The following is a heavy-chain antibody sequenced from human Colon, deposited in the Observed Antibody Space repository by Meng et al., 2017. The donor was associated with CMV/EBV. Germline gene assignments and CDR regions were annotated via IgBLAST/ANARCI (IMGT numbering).Heavy chain of an antibody. CDR3: ARTFGSHASDI. J-gene: IGHJ3*02. CDR1: GFTFSSYA. CDR2: ISGSGGST. V-gene: IGHV3-23*01. D-gene: IGHD3-16*01. Sequence: GESLKISCAASGFTFSSYAMSWVRQAPGKGLEWVSAISGSGGSTYYADSVKGRFTISRDNSKNTLYLQMNSLRAEDTAVYYCARTFGSHASDIWGQGTMVTVSS.